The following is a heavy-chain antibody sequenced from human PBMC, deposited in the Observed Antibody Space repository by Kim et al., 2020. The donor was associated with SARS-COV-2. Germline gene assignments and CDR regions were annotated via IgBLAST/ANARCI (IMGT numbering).Heavy chain of an antibody. V-gene: IGHV4-39*01. CDR3: ARRHSSGWWYYFDY. CDR2: IYYSGST. Sequence: SETLSLTCTVSGGSISSSSYYWGWIRQPPGKGLEWIGSIYYSGSTYYNPSLKSRVTISVDTSKNQFSLKLSSVTAADTAVYYCARRHSSGWWYYFDYWGQGTLVTVSS. J-gene: IGHJ4*02. CDR1: GGSISSSSYY. D-gene: IGHD6-19*01.